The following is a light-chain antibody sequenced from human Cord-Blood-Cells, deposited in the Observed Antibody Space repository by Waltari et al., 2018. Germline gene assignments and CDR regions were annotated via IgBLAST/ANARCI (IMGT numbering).Light chain of an antibody. J-gene: IGKJ4*01. CDR1: QSVSSN. Sequence: EIVMTQSPATPSVSPGERDTRSCRASQSVSSNLAWYQQKPGQAPRLLIYGASTRATGIPARFSGSGSGTEFTLTISSLQSEDFAVYYCQQYNNWPPLTFGGGTKVEIK. V-gene: IGKV3-15*01. CDR3: QQYNNWPPLT. CDR2: GAS.